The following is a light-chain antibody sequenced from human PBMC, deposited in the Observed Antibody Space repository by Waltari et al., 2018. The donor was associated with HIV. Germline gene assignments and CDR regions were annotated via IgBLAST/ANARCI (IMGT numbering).Light chain of an antibody. Sequence: SYVLTQPPSVSVAPGQTATLTCRGNNIKSKNVHWYRQRPGQAPTLVVYDDSARPSGIPERFSGSHSENTATLTISRVEAGDEADYYCQVWDSTTDEGVFGGGTKLAVL. J-gene: IGLJ2*01. CDR2: DDS. CDR1: NIKSKN. CDR3: QVWDSTTDEGV. V-gene: IGLV3-21*02.